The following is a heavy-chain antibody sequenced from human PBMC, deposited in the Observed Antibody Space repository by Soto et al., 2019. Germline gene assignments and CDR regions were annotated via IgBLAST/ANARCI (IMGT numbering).Heavy chain of an antibody. CDR3: SIGSWSAETFDV. J-gene: IGHJ3*01. CDR1: GGTFNTYT. D-gene: IGHD2-2*01. CDR2: IIPMLAVT. V-gene: IGHV1-69*02. Sequence: QVHLIQSGAEVKKPGSSVKVSCKAAGGTFNTYTLFWVRQAPGHGLEWMGRIIPMLAVTNSAQKFQGRLTLTARKSTGTAFMVLTSLTSEDTAVYYCSIGSWSAETFDVWGQGKMVSVSS.